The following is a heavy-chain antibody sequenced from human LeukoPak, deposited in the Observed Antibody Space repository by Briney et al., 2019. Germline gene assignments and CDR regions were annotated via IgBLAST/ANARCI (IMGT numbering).Heavy chain of an antibody. CDR2: ISYDGSNK. V-gene: IGHV3-30*18. CDR3: AKDRGTGDYDSSGYLY. CDR1: GFTFSSYG. D-gene: IGHD3-22*01. Sequence: GGSLRLSCAASGFTFSSYGMHWVRQAPGKGLEWVAVISYDGSNKYYADSVEGRFTISRDNSKNTLYLQMNSLRAEDTAVYYCAKDRGTGDYDSSGYLYWGQGTLVTVSS. J-gene: IGHJ4*02.